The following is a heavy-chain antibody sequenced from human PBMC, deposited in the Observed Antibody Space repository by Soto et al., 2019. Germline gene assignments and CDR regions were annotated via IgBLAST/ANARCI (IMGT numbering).Heavy chain of an antibody. CDR2: ISAYNGNT. CDR3: ARGVYDSSGYYYARFDP. J-gene: IGHJ5*02. V-gene: IGHV1-18*01. Sequence: ASVKVSCKASGYTFTSYGISWVRQAPGQGLEWMGWISAYNGNTNYAQKLQGRVTMTTDTSTSTAYMELRSLRSDDTAVYYCARGVYDSSGYYYARFDPWGQGTLVTVSS. CDR1: GYTFTSYG. D-gene: IGHD3-22*01.